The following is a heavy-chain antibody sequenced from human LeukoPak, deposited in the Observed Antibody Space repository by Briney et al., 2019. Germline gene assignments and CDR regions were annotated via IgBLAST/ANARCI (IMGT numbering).Heavy chain of an antibody. CDR1: GFTFSSYA. V-gene: IGHV3-23*01. CDR3: RATEASGGVYYFDY. CDR2: ISGSGGST. Sequence: GESLRLSCAASGFTFSSYAMSWVRQAPGKGLEWVSAISGSGGSTYYTDSVKGRFTTSRDNSKNTPYLQMTSLRAEDTAVYYCRATEASGGVYYFDYWGQGTLVTVSS. J-gene: IGHJ4*02. D-gene: IGHD2-8*02.